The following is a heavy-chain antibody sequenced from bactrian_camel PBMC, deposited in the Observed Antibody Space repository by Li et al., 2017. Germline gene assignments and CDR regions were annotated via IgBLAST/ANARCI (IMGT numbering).Heavy chain of an antibody. Sequence: VQLVESGGGLVQPGGSLRLSCATSGFTFGSYWLYWVRQAPGKGLEWVSSIYSDGRNTYYADSVKGRFTISRDSAKNTLYLQMNSLKPEDTAVYYCAYVLRRYCSDYLRSMQAPDFTEWGQGTQVTVS. V-gene: IGHV3S6*01. J-gene: IGHJ4*01. CDR2: IYSDGRNT. CDR1: GFTFGSYW. D-gene: IGHD1*01. CDR3: AYVLRRYCSDYLRSMQAPDFTE.